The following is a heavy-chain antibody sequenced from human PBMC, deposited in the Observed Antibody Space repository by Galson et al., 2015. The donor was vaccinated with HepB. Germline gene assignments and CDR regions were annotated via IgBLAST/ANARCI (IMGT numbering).Heavy chain of an antibody. CDR1: HGSINNAY. Sequence: ETLSLTCSVAHGSINNAYWSWLRQSPGGRAEWIGYIRYTGDTTYNPSLGYRVGMSVDTSINQVSLWLNSVTAADTAVYYCARHPGRGSVGYAFDLWGQGTLVTVSA. J-gene: IGHJ4*02. V-gene: IGHV4-59*08. CDR2: IRYTGDT. CDR3: ARHPGRGSVGYAFDL. D-gene: IGHD5-12*01.